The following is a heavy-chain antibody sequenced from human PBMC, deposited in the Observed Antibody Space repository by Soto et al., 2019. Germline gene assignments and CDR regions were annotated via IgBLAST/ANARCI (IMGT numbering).Heavy chain of an antibody. V-gene: IGHV1-46*03. J-gene: IGHJ4*02. CDR2: IYSGGAT. CDR1: GYTFSNYY. Sequence: ASVKVSCKASGYTFSNYYIHWVRQAPGQGLEWMGIIYSGGATVYAQNFQGRVTITRDTSTSTVYMELSSLRSEDTAVYYCNREPPDAYRFDHWGQGTLVTVSS. CDR3: NREPPDAYRFDH.